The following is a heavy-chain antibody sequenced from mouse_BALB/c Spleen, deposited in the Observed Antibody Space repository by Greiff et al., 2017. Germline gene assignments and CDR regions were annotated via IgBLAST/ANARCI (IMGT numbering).Heavy chain of an antibody. J-gene: IGHJ3*01. CDR3: ARSGGSSYVGFAY. Sequence: EVQRVESGPGLVKPSQSLSLTCTVTGYSITSDYAWNWIRQFPGNKLEWMGYISYSGSTSYNPSLKSRISITRDTSKNQFFLQLNSVTTEDTATYYCARSGGSSYVGFAYWGQGTLVTVSA. D-gene: IGHD1-1*01. CDR2: ISYSGST. CDR1: GYSITSDYA. V-gene: IGHV3-2*02.